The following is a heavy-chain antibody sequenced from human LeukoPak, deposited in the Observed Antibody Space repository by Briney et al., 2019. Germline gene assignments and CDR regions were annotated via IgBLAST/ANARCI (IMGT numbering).Heavy chain of an antibody. Sequence: PGGSLRLSCVVSGFTFRRYWMSWVRQAPGQGLEWAANIKQDGSEKYCVDSVKGRFPISRDNVKNSLYLQMNSRRAEDTAVYYCAREGWSYLGYYYYMDVWGRGTTVTVSS. D-gene: IGHD1-26*01. CDR1: GFTFRRYW. CDR2: IKQDGSEK. V-gene: IGHV3-7*01. CDR3: AREGWSYLGYYYYMDV. J-gene: IGHJ6*03.